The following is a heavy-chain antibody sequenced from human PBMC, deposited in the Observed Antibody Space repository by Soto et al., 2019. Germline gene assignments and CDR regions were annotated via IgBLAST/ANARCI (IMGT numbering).Heavy chain of an antibody. CDR2: IWYDGGNK. Sequence: QVQLVESGGGVVQPGRSLRLSCAASGFTFSSYGMHWVRQAPGKGLEWVAVIWYDGGNKYYADSVKGRFTISRDNSKNTLYLQMNSLRAEDTAVYYCARTGIAANWFDPWGQGTLVTVSS. V-gene: IGHV3-33*01. J-gene: IGHJ5*02. D-gene: IGHD6-13*01. CDR1: GFTFSSYG. CDR3: ARTGIAANWFDP.